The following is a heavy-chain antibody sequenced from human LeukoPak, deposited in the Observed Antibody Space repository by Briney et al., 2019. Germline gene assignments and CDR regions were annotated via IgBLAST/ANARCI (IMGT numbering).Heavy chain of an antibody. CDR2: ISSSGSTI. D-gene: IGHD5-18*01. CDR3: ARITWIQKRYYFDY. V-gene: IGHV3-11*01. Sequence: GGSLRLSCAASGFTFSDYYMSWIRQAPGKGLEWVSYISSSGSTIYYADSVKGRFTISRDNAKNSLCLQMNSLRAEDTAVYYCARITWIQKRYYFDYWGQGTLVTVSS. J-gene: IGHJ4*02. CDR1: GFTFSDYY.